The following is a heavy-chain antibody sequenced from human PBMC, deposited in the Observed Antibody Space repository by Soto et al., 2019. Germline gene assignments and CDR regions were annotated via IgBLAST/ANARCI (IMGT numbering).Heavy chain of an antibody. V-gene: IGHV4-30-4*01. CDR3: ARGGNYFDC. CDR1: GGSISSGDYY. J-gene: IGHJ4*02. D-gene: IGHD2-15*01. Sequence: SETLSLTCTVSGGSISSGDYYWTWIRQPPGKNLEWIGYIYYSGSSYYNPSLKSRLTISVDTSKNQFSLNLSSVTAADTAVYYCARGGNYFDCWGQGTLVTV. CDR2: IYYSGSS.